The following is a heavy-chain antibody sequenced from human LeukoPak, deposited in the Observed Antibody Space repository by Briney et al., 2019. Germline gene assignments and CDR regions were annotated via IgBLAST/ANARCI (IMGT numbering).Heavy chain of an antibody. CDR2: IWYDGSNK. CDR1: GFTFSSYG. CDR3: ARDDDRHSFDY. V-gene: IGHV3-33*01. D-gene: IGHD3-16*01. J-gene: IGHJ4*02. Sequence: QTGGSLRLSCAASGFTFSSYGMHWVRQAPGKGLEWVAVIWYDGSNKYYADSVKGRFTISRDNSKNTLYLQMNSLRAEDTAVYYCARDDDRHSFDYWGQGTLVTVSP.